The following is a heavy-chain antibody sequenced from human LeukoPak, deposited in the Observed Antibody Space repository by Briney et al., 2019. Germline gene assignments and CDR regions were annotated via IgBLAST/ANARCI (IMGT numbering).Heavy chain of an antibody. CDR2: ISGSGGKA. V-gene: IGHV3-23*01. D-gene: IGHD3-3*01. J-gene: IGHJ4*02. CDR1: GFTFSSYA. CDR3: AKDFWESY. Sequence: PGGSLRLSCAASGFTFSSYAMNWVRQAPGKGLEWVSAISGSGGKANYADSVKGRFTISRDNSKNTLYLQMNSLRAEDTAVYYCAKDFWESYWGQGTLVTVSS.